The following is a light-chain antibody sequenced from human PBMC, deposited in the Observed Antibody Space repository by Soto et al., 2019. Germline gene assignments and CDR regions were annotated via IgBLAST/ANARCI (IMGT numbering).Light chain of an antibody. CDR3: SSYTSSSTVV. Sequence: QSALTQPASVSGSPGQSITISCTGTSSDVGGYNYVSWYQQHPGKAPKLMIYDVSNRPSGVSNRFSGSKSGNTASLTISGLQAEDEVDYYCSSYTSSSTVVFGGWTKLTVL. J-gene: IGLJ2*01. CDR1: SSDVGGYNY. V-gene: IGLV2-14*01. CDR2: DVS.